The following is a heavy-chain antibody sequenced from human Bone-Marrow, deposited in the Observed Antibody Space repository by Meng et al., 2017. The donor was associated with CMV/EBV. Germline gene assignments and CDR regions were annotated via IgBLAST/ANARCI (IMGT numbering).Heavy chain of an antibody. Sequence: ASVKVSCKASGYTFTGYYMHWVRQAPGQGLEWMGWINPNSGGTNYAQKFQGRVTMTRDTSISTAYMELSSLRSEDTAVYYCARSPKYYDFWSGYPIYYYYGMDVWGQGTTVTVSS. CDR3: ARSPKYYDFWSGYPIYYYYGMDV. V-gene: IGHV1-2*02. CDR2: INPNSGGT. CDR1: GYTFTGYY. J-gene: IGHJ6*02. D-gene: IGHD3-3*01.